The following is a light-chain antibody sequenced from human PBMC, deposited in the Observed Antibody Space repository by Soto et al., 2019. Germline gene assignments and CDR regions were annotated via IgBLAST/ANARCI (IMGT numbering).Light chain of an antibody. Sequence: EIVLTQSPGTLSLSPGERATLSCRASQSVSSSYLAWYQQKPGQAPRLLIYGASSRATGIPDRFSGSGSGTDFTLTFSRLEPEDFAVYYCQQYGSSLATFGQGTKVEIK. CDR3: QQYGSSLAT. CDR1: QSVSSSY. J-gene: IGKJ1*01. V-gene: IGKV3-20*01. CDR2: GAS.